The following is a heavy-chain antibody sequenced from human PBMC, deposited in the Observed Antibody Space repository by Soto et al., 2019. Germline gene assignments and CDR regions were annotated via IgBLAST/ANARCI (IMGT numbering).Heavy chain of an antibody. CDR3: ARKIMPRTNDWNLNL. D-gene: IGHD2-8*01. V-gene: IGHV4-30-4*01. Sequence: QVQLQESGPGLVKPSETLSLTCTVSGGSISGGVHSWSWIRQPPGKGLEWIGHIFDSGSTYYNPSLKSRLTISADTSKNHFSRRLSSVTAAATAVYYSARKIMPRTNDWNLNLWGRGTLVTVSS. CDR1: GGSISGGVHS. CDR2: IFDSGST. J-gene: IGHJ2*01.